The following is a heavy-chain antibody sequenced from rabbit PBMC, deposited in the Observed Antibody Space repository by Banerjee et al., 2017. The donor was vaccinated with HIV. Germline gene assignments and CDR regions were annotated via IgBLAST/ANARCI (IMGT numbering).Heavy chain of an antibody. V-gene: IGHV1S40*01. CDR3: ARGYAGSSYWDWLDL. Sequence: QSLEESGGDLVKPGASLTLTCTASGFSLSSSNCMCWVRQAPGKGLEWIACINTSSGNTVYARWAKGRFTISKTSSTTVTLQMTSLTAADTATYFCARGYAGSSYWDWLDLWGPGTLVTVS. CDR2: INTSSGNT. J-gene: IGHJ5*01. D-gene: IGHD8-1*01. CDR1: GFSLSSSNC.